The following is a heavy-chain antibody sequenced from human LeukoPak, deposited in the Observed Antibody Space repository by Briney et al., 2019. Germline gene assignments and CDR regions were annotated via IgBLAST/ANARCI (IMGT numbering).Heavy chain of an antibody. V-gene: IGHV3-30*02. CDR3: AKVSYDSSGYKGNYFDY. CDR2: IRYDGSNK. J-gene: IGHJ4*02. CDR1: GFTFSSYG. Sequence: GGSLRLSCAASGFTFSSYGMHWGRQAPGKGLEWVAFIRYDGSNKYYADSVKGRFTISRDNSKNTLYLQMNSLRAEDTAVYYCAKVSYDSSGYKGNYFDYWGQGTLVTVSS. D-gene: IGHD3-22*01.